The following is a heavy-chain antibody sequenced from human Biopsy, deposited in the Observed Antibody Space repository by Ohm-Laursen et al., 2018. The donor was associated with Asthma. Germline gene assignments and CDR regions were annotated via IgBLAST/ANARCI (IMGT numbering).Heavy chain of an antibody. V-gene: IGHV3-30*03. CDR2: ISYDGSTK. CDR3: ARTFHFWSPYHAEHYQL. Sequence: SLRLSCAASGFSFSEFVMHWVRQAPGKGLEWVAVISYDGSTKYYADSVKGRFTISRDNSKNTLYLQMNSLRAEDTAVYYCARTFHFWSPYHAEHYQLWGQGTLVTVSS. CDR1: GFSFSEFV. J-gene: IGHJ1*01. D-gene: IGHD3-3*02.